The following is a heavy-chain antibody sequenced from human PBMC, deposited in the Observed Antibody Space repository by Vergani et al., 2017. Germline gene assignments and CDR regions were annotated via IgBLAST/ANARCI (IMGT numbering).Heavy chain of an antibody. Sequence: EVQLVESGGGLVKPGGSLRLSCAASGFTFSNAWMSWVRQAPGKGLEWVSAISGSGGSTYYADSVKGRFTISRDNSKNTLYLQMNSLRAEDTAVYYCAKDVRDWYFDLWGRGTLVTVSS. CDR1: GFTFSNAW. CDR2: ISGSGGST. J-gene: IGHJ2*01. V-gene: IGHV3-23*04. CDR3: AKDVRDWYFDL.